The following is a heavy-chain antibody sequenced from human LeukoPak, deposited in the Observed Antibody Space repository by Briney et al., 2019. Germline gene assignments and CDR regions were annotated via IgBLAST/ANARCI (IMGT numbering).Heavy chain of an antibody. V-gene: IGHV4-39*01. D-gene: IGHD2-21*02. Sequence: SETLSLTCTVSGGSISTPGYYWGWIRQPPGKGLEWIGSLYHSGSTYYKPSLKSRATISVDKSENQCSLKLRSVTAADTAVYYCARHALATVTDPSFDYWGQGTLVTVSS. CDR1: GGSISTPGYY. CDR3: ARHALATVTDPSFDY. J-gene: IGHJ4*02. CDR2: LYHSGST.